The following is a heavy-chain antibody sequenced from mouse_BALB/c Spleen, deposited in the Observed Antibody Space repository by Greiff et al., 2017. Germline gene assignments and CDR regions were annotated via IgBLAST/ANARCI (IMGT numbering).Heavy chain of an antibody. Sequence: EVQLQQSGPGLVKPSQSLSLTCTVTGYSITSDYAWNWIRQFPGNKLEWMGYISYSGSTSYNPSLKSRISITRDTSKNQFFLQLNSVTTEDTATYYCARLLIYYYGSSYWGQGTSVTVSS. CDR3: ARLLIYYYGSSY. J-gene: IGHJ4*01. D-gene: IGHD1-1*01. CDR1: GYSITSDYA. V-gene: IGHV3-2*02. CDR2: ISYSGST.